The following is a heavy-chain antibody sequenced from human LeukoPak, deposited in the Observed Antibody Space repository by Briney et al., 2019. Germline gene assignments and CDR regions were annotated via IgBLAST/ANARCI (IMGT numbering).Heavy chain of an antibody. J-gene: IGHJ4*02. CDR3: ARVFSYGDFYDY. CDR2: ISSSGSTI. CDR1: GFTFSDYY. V-gene: IGHV3-11*01. D-gene: IGHD4-17*01. Sequence: GSLILSCAASGFTFSDYYMSWIRPAPGKGLEWVSYISSSGSTIYYADSVKGRFTISRDNAKNSLYLQMNSLRAEDTAVYYCARVFSYGDFYDYWGQGTLVTVSS.